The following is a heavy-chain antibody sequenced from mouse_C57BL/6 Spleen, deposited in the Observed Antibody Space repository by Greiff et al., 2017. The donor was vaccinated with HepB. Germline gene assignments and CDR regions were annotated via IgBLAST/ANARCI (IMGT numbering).Heavy chain of an antibody. D-gene: IGHD2-4*01. V-gene: IGHV10-1*01. J-gene: IGHJ3*01. CDR2: IRSKSNNYAT. CDR3: VRHDDYDVWFAY. CDR1: GFSFNTYA. Sequence: EVQVVESGGGLVQPKGSLKLSCAASGFSFNTYAMNWVRQAPGKGLEWVARIRSKSNNYATYYADSVKDRFTISRDDSESMLYLQMNNLKTEDTAMYYCVRHDDYDVWFAYWGQGTLVTVSA.